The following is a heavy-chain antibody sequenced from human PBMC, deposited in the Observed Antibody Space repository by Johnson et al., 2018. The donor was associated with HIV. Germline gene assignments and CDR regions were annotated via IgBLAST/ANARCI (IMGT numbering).Heavy chain of an antibody. CDR1: GFAFSRYW. Sequence: VHLVESGGGLVQFGESLRLSCAASGFAFSRYWMSWVRQAPAKGLEWVSRINSDGSSPTYADSVKGRFTISRDNAKNTLYLQMNSLRAEDTAVYYCPRETNSAMAGDAFDIWGQGTMVTVSS. CDR2: INSDGSSP. CDR3: PRETNSAMAGDAFDI. D-gene: IGHD5-18*01. J-gene: IGHJ3*02. V-gene: IGHV3-74*01.